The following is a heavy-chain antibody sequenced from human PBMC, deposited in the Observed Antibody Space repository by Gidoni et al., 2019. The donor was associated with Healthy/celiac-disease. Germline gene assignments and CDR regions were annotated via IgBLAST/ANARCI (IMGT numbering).Heavy chain of an antibody. Sequence: QLQLQDSGPGLVKPSETLSLACTVSCVSISSSSYSWGWLRQPPGKGLEWIGSNYYSGITYYNPSLKSRATISVDTSKNQFSVKLSAVNAADTAVYYCASGTHIVKDIWGQGTMVTVSS. CDR3: ASGTHIVKDI. J-gene: IGHJ3*02. D-gene: IGHD5-12*01. CDR1: CVSISSSSYS. V-gene: IGHV4-39*01. CDR2: NYYSGIT.